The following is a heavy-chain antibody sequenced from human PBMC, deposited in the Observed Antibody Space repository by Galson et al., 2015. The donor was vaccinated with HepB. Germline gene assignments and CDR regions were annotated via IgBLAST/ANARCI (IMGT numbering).Heavy chain of an antibody. CDR2: INTNTGNP. CDR1: GYTFTNYA. Sequence: SVKVSCKASGYTFTNYAMNWVRQAPGQGLEWMGWINTNTGNPTYAQGFTGRFVFSLDTSASTAYLQISSLKAEDTAVYYCARGVLWFGSYYYYYYGMDVWGQGTTVTVSS. J-gene: IGHJ6*02. D-gene: IGHD3-10*01. CDR3: ARGVLWFGSYYYYYYGMDV. V-gene: IGHV7-4-1*02.